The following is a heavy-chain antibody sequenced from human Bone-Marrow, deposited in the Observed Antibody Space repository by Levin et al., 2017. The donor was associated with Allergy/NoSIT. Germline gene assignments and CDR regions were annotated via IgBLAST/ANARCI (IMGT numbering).Heavy chain of an antibody. Sequence: GGSLRLSCAGSGFTFSTYWMTWVRQAPGRGLEWVANIKEDGSDMYYVDSVKGRFTISRDNAKNSVYLQMNSLRVEDTAVYSCARDPWGGHDSSGYQYGAFDIWGQGTMVTVSS. CDR1: GFTFSTYW. J-gene: IGHJ3*02. D-gene: IGHD5-12*01. CDR3: ARDPWGGHDSSGYQYGAFDI. CDR2: IKEDGSDM. V-gene: IGHV3-7*01.